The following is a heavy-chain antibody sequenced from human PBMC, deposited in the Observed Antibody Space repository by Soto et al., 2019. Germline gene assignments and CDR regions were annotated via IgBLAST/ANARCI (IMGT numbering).Heavy chain of an antibody. CDR3: ARGLRTAMVLSAFDI. Sequence: QVQLQQWGAGLLKPSETLSLTCAVYGGSFSGYYWSWIRQPPGKGLEWIGEINHSGSTNYNPSLKSRVTISVDTSKNQFSLKLSSVTAADTAVYYCARGLRTAMVLSAFDIWGQGTMVTVSS. J-gene: IGHJ3*02. D-gene: IGHD5-18*01. CDR1: GGSFSGYY. V-gene: IGHV4-34*01. CDR2: INHSGST.